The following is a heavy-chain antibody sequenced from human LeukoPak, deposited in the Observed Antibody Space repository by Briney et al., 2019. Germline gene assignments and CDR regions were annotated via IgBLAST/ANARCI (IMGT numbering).Heavy chain of an antibody. Sequence: ASVKVSCKSSGYTFTSYYMHWVRQAPGQGLEWMGIINPSGGSTSYAQKFQGRVTMTRDTSTSTVYMELSSLRSEDTAVYYCARDPPGCSGGSCYPSYYFDYWGQGTLVTVSS. CDR1: GYTFTSYY. J-gene: IGHJ4*02. D-gene: IGHD2-15*01. CDR2: INPSGGST. CDR3: ARDPPGCSGGSCYPSYYFDY. V-gene: IGHV1-46*01.